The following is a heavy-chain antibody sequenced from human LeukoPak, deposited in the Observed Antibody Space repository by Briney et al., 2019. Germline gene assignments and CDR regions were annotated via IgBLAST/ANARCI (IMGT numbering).Heavy chain of an antibody. CDR2: IYHSGST. V-gene: IGHV4-38-2*02. Sequence: SETLSLTCTVSGYSISSGYYWGWIRQPPGKGLEWIGSIYHSGSTYYNPSLKSRVTISVGTSKNQFSLKLSSVTAADTAVYYCARADSPGGSFDYWGQGTLVTVSS. CDR1: GYSISSGYY. CDR3: ARADSPGGSFDY. D-gene: IGHD1-26*01. J-gene: IGHJ4*02.